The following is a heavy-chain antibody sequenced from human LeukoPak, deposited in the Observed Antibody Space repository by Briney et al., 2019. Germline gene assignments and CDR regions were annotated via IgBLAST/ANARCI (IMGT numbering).Heavy chain of an antibody. J-gene: IGHJ4*02. CDR1: GYSFTNYW. D-gene: IGHD6-25*01. Sequence: GESLKISCKGSGYSFTNYWIGWVRQTPGKGLEWMGIISPDDSDTRYSPSFQGQVTISADKSISTAYLQWSSLKASDTAMYYCARHSATHRRASPDYWGQGTLVTVSS. V-gene: IGHV5-51*01. CDR3: ARHSATHRRASPDY. CDR2: ISPDDSDT.